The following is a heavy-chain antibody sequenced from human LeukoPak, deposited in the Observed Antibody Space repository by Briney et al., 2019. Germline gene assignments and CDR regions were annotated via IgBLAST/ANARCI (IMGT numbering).Heavy chain of an antibody. CDR3: AGAGYYMDV. V-gene: IGHV3-48*03. Sequence: GGSLRLSCAASGFTFSNYEMTWVRQAPGKGPEWLSYISPSGTVIYYADSVKGRFTISRDNAKNSLYLQMNSLRAEDTAVYYCAGAGYYMDVWGKGTTVTVSS. J-gene: IGHJ6*03. CDR2: ISPSGTVI. CDR1: GFTFSNYE.